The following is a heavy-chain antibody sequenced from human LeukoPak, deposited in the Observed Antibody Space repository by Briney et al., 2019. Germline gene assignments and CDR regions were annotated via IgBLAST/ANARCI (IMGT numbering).Heavy chain of an antibody. V-gene: IGHV3-30*02. Sequence: GGSLRLSCAASGFTFSSYGMHWVRQAPGKGLEWVALIRHDGNDKYYAETVKGRFTTSRDNSNNTVYLQMNTLRAEDTAVYYCAGTYNWNSPFDYWGQGTLVTVSS. CDR2: IRHDGNDK. D-gene: IGHD1-7*01. CDR1: GFTFSSYG. CDR3: AGTYNWNSPFDY. J-gene: IGHJ4*02.